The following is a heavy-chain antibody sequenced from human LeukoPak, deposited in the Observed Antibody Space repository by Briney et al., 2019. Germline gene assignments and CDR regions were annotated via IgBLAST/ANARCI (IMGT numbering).Heavy chain of an antibody. CDR3: ARPRFRSYWYFDL. Sequence: SGTLSLTLTVSGGSISCYHWSWIREPPGKGLEWIGYIYYSGSTNYNPSLKSRVTISVDTSKNQFSLNLSSVTAADTAVYYCARPRFRSYWYFDLWGRGTLVTVSS. J-gene: IGHJ2*01. CDR2: IYYSGST. D-gene: IGHD3-10*01. CDR1: GGSISCYH. V-gene: IGHV4-59*08.